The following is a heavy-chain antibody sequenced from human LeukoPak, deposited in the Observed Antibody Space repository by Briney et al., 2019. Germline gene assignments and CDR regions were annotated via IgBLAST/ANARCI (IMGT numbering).Heavy chain of an antibody. CDR1: GGSLSGYY. Sequence: SGTLSLTCAVCGGSLSGYYWSWIRQPTGKGLEWLGEMDNRGSSICNLSLKRRVTLSLDMSKKEVSLNVSPVTAADTAVYYCARGPSRIRVLLWFLDHWGQGTLVTVSS. CDR2: MDNRGSS. V-gene: IGHV4-34*01. J-gene: IGHJ4*02. D-gene: IGHD3-10*01. CDR3: ARGPSRIRVLLWFLDH.